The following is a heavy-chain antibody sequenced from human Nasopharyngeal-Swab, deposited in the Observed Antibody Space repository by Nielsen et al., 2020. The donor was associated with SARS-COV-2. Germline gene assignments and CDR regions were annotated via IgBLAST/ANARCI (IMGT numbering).Heavy chain of an antibody. D-gene: IGHD3-16*02. CDR1: GFTFSSYA. CDR3: AKALTPYVWGSYRYMDY. V-gene: IGHV3-23*01. J-gene: IGHJ4*02. Sequence: ETLSLTCAASGFTFSSYAMSWVRQAPGKGLEWVSAISASGGSTYYADSVKGRFTISRDYSKTTLYLQMNSLRAEDTAVYYCAKALTPYVWGSYRYMDYWGQGTLVTVSS. CDR2: ISASGGST.